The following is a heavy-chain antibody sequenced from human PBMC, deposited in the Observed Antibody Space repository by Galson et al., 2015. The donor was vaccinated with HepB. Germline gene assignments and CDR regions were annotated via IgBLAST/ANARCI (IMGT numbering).Heavy chain of an antibody. J-gene: IGHJ3*02. V-gene: IGHV3-23*01. D-gene: IGHD7-27*01. Sequence: SLRLSCAASGFTFGSYAMSWVRQAPGKGLEWVSGISGIGGGTYYADSVKGRFTISRDNSKNTLTLQMNSLRTEDTALYYCAKRRKTPTGGDVFDIWGRGTTVTVSS. CDR3: AKRRKTPTGGDVFDI. CDR1: GFTFGSYA. CDR2: ISGIGGGT.